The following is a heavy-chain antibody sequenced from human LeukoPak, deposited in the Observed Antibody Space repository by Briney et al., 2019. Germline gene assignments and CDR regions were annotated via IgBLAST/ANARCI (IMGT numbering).Heavy chain of an antibody. CDR1: GFTFSDYY. Sequence: GGSLRLSCAASGFTFSDYYMSWIRRAPGKGLEWVSYISSSGSTIYYADSVKGRFTISRDNAKNSLYLQMNSLRAEDTAVYYCARVKSYYYDSSGYYLDYWGQGTLVTVSS. CDR2: ISSSGSTI. CDR3: ARVKSYYYDSSGYYLDY. D-gene: IGHD3-22*01. V-gene: IGHV3-11*01. J-gene: IGHJ4*02.